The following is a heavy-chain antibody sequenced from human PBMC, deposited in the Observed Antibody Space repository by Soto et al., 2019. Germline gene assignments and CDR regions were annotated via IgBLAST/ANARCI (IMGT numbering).Heavy chain of an antibody. D-gene: IGHD6-13*01. Sequence: QITLKESGPTLVKPTHTLTLTCTFSGFSLSTSGVGVGWIRQPPGKALDWLAVIYWDDDKRYSPSLKSRLTIAKDTTKTQGALTITPMDPVDTATYYCAHKAAEAGLLDYCGQSTLVSASS. CDR2: IYWDDDK. V-gene: IGHV2-5*02. J-gene: IGHJ4*02. CDR3: AHKAAEAGLLDY. CDR1: GFSLSTSGVG.